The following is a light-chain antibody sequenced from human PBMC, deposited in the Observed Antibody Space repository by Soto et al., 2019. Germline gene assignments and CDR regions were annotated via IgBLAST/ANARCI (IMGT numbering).Light chain of an antibody. J-gene: IGKJ4*01. V-gene: IGKV3-15*01. CDR2: GAS. Sequence: VSTHSLGTVSLYPGERDTLTCRASQSVSSSYLAWYQQKSGQPPRLLIYGASTRATGIPDRFSGSGSGTEFTLTISSLQSEDFAVYYCQHYNNWLGAFAGGTMVDI. CDR1: QSVSSSY. CDR3: QHYNNWLGA.